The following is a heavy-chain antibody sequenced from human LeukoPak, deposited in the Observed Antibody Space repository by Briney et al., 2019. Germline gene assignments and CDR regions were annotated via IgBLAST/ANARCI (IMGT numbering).Heavy chain of an antibody. D-gene: IGHD3-10*01. V-gene: IGHV4-34*01. CDR1: GGSFSGYY. CDR3: ARGRGFYFDY. Sequence: SETLSLTCAVYGGSFSGYYWSWIRRPPGKGLEWIGEINHSGSTNYNPSLKSRVTISVDTSKNQFSLKLSSVTAADTAVYYCARGRGFYFDYWGQGALVTVSS. J-gene: IGHJ4*02. CDR2: INHSGST.